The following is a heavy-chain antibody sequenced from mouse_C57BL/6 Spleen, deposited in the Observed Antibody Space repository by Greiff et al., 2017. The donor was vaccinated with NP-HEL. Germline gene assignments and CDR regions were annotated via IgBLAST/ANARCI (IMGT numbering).Heavy chain of an antibody. CDR3: ARDGVTPPFFFAY. Sequence: EVKLQESGPGLVKPSQSLSLTCSVTGYSITSGYYWNWIRQFPGNKLEWMGYISYDGSNNYNPSLKNRISITRDTSKNQFFLKLNSVTTEDTATYYCARDGVTPPFFFAYWGQGTLVTVSA. J-gene: IGHJ3*01. CDR1: GYSITSGYY. V-gene: IGHV3-6*01. CDR2: ISYDGSN. D-gene: IGHD2-2*01.